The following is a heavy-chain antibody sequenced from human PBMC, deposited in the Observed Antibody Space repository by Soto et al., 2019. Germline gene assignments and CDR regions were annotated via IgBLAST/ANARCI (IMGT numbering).Heavy chain of an antibody. Sequence: GESLKISCKGSGYTFTNYWIGWVRQMPGKGPEWMGIIYPGDSDTKYNPSFQGQVTISADKSITTTYLQWSSLKASDTAIYYCAASIFYYGMGVWGQGTTVTVSS. CDR1: GYTFTNYW. V-gene: IGHV5-51*01. CDR2: IYPGDSDT. J-gene: IGHJ6*02. CDR3: AASIFYYGMGV.